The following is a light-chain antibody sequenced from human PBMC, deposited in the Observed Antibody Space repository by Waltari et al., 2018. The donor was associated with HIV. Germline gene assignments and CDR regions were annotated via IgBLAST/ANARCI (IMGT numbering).Light chain of an antibody. CDR2: SNI. Sequence: QSVLPQPPSVSGALGQGVTISCTGSRTNIGAGHDVHWYQQLPGTAPKLLIYSNIIRPSGVPDRFSASKSGTSASLAITGLRPEDEADYYCQSYDTSLSVNYVFGTGTKVTVL. CDR3: QSYDTSLSVNYV. J-gene: IGLJ1*01. CDR1: RTNIGAGHD. V-gene: IGLV1-40*01.